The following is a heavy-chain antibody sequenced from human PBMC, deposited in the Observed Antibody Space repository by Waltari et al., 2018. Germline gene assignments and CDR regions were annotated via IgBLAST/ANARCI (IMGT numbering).Heavy chain of an antibody. CDR1: GGSISSSSYY. Sequence: QLQLQESGPGLVKPSETLSLTCTVSGGSISSSSYYWGWIRQPPGKGLEWIGSIYYSGSTYYNPSLKSRVTISVDTSKNQFSLKLSSVTAADTAVYYCARGVAVAPHWFDPWGQGTLVTVSS. J-gene: IGHJ5*02. CDR2: IYYSGST. V-gene: IGHV4-39*07. D-gene: IGHD6-19*01. CDR3: ARGVAVAPHWFDP.